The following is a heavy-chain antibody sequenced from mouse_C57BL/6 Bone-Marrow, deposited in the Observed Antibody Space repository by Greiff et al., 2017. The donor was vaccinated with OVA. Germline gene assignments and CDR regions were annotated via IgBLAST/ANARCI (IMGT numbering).Heavy chain of an antibody. V-gene: IGHV2-2*01. CDR2: IWSGGST. D-gene: IGHD1-1*01. Sequence: VQLQQSGPGLVQPSQSLSITCTVSGFSLTSYGVHWVRQSPGKGLEWLGVIWSGGSTDYNAAFISRLSISKDNSKSQVFFKMNSLQADDTAIYYCARKDYGCYFDVWGTGTTVTVSS. CDR3: ARKDYGCYFDV. CDR1: GFSLTSYG. J-gene: IGHJ1*03.